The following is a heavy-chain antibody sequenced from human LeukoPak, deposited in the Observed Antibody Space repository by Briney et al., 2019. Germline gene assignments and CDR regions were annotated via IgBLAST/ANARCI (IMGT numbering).Heavy chain of an antibody. D-gene: IGHD6-19*01. CDR3: ASDYSSGWVY. Sequence: SETQSLTCTVSGYSISSGYYWGWIRQPPGKGLEWIGSIYHSGSTYYNPSLKSRVTISVDRSKNQFSLKLSSVTAADTAVYYCASDYSSGWVYWGQGTLVTVSS. J-gene: IGHJ4*02. CDR1: GYSISSGYY. CDR2: IYHSGST. V-gene: IGHV4-38-2*02.